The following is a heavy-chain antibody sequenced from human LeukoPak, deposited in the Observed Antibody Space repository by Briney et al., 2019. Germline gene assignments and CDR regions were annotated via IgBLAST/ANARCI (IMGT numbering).Heavy chain of an antibody. CDR1: GYSFKNYG. J-gene: IGHJ4*02. CDR3: ARDRAARRWLGPNDY. CDR2: ISAYNGNT. V-gene: IGHV1-18*01. D-gene: IGHD6-6*01. Sequence: GASVKVSCKASGYSFKNYGISWVRQAPGQGLEWMGWISAYNGNTNYAQKLQGRVTMTTDTSTSTAYMELRSLRSDDTAVYYCARDRAARRWLGPNDYWGQGTLVTVSS.